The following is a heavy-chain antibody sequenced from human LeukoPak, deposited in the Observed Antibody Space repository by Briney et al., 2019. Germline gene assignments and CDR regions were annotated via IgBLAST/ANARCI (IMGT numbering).Heavy chain of an antibody. J-gene: IGHJ4*02. V-gene: IGHV4-30-2*01. D-gene: IGHD4-11*01. CDR2: IYHTGST. CDR3: ARGSNYDNYFDY. CDR1: GGSISSGGYY. Sequence: SETLSLTCTVSGGSISSGGYYWSWIRQHPGKGLEWIGYIYHTGSTNYSPSLKSRVTISVDRSKNQFSLKLSSVTAADTAVYYCARGSNYDNYFDYWGQGTLVTVSS.